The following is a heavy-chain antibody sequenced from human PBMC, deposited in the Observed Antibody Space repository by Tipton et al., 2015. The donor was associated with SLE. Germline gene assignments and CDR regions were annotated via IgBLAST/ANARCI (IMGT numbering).Heavy chain of an antibody. V-gene: IGHV1-18*04. Sequence: QVQLVQSGGEVKKPGASVKVSCKASGYNLTTYGIGWVRQAPGQGLEWMGWISAYNDNTNYAENFQGRVTMTTETSTSTAYMELRSLRSDDTAVYYCARLISGSYWRGAFDIWGRGTMVTVSS. CDR2: ISAYNDNT. D-gene: IGHD1-26*01. CDR1: GYNLTTYG. CDR3: ARLISGSYWRGAFDI. J-gene: IGHJ3*02.